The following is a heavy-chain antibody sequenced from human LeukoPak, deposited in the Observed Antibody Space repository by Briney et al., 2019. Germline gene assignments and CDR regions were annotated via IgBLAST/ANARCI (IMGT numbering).Heavy chain of an antibody. CDR1: GGSISSGSYC. Sequence: PSQTLSLTCTVSGGSISSGSYCWSWIRQPAGKGLGWIGRIYTSGSTNYNPSLKSRVTISVDTSKNQFSLKLSSVTAADTAVYYCARVPYNWNYGYFDYWGQGTLVTVSS. CDR2: IYTSGST. V-gene: IGHV4-61*02. J-gene: IGHJ4*02. D-gene: IGHD1-7*01. CDR3: ARVPYNWNYGYFDY.